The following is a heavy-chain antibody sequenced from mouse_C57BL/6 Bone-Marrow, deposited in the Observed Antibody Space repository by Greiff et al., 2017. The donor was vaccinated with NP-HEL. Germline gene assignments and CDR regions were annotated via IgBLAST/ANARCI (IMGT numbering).Heavy chain of an antibody. D-gene: IGHD2-3*01. CDR2: INPNNGGT. J-gene: IGHJ1*03. CDR1: GYTFTDYY. Sequence: EVQLQQSGPELVKPGASVKISCKASGYTFTDYYMNWVKQSHGKSLEWIGDINPNNGGTSYNQKFKGKATLTVDKSSSTAYMELRSLTSEDSAVYYCARLDGYYTLYWYFDVWGTGTTVTVSS. V-gene: IGHV1-26*01. CDR3: ARLDGYYTLYWYFDV.